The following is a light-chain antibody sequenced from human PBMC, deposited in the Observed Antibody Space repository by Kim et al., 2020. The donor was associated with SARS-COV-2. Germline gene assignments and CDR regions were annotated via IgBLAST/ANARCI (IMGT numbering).Light chain of an antibody. Sequence: SYELTQPPSVSVSPGQTATITCSGDELGDKYACWYQQKPGQSPVLVIYQDSKRPSGIPERFSGSNSGNTATLTISGTQTMDEADYYCQAWDNNLWVFGGG. CDR3: QAWDNNLWV. CDR1: ELGDKY. CDR2: QDS. J-gene: IGLJ3*02. V-gene: IGLV3-1*01.